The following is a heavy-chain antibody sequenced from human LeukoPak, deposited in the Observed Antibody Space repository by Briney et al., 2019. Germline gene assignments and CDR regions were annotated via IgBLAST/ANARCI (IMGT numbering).Heavy chain of an antibody. V-gene: IGHV3-20*04. CDR1: GFTFDNYG. D-gene: IGHD3-10*01. CDR3: ARIRSGSYNGWFDP. CDR2: IHWNGGTT. Sequence: PGGSLRLSCAASGFTFDNYGMAWVRQAPGKGLEWVSYIHWNGGTTGYADSVKGRFTISRDNAKNSLYLQMDSLRAEDTALYYCARIRSGSYNGWFDPWGQGILVTVSS. J-gene: IGHJ5*02.